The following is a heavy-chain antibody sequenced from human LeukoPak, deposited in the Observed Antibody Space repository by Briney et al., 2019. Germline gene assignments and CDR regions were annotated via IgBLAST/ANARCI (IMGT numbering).Heavy chain of an antibody. V-gene: IGHV3-74*01. CDR2: INSDGSST. CDR1: GFTFSSYW. Sequence: GGSLRLSCAASGFTFSSYWMHWVRQAPGKGLVWVSRINSDGSSTNYADSVKGRFTISRDNAKNTLHLQMNSLRAEDTAVYYCATSMDSSGYPFDYWGQGTLVTVSS. D-gene: IGHD3-22*01. J-gene: IGHJ4*02. CDR3: ATSMDSSGYPFDY.